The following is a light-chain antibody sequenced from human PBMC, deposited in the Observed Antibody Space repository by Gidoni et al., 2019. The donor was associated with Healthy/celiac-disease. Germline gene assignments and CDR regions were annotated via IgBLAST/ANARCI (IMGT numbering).Light chain of an antibody. Sequence: DIQMTQSPSSLSASVGDRVTITCRASQSISSYLNWYQQKPGKAPKLLIYAASSLQGGVPSRFRGSGSGTDFPRTISSLQPEDFATYFCQQSYTTLRTFXQXTKVEIK. V-gene: IGKV1-39*01. CDR1: QSISSY. J-gene: IGKJ1*01. CDR2: AAS. CDR3: QQSYTTLRT.